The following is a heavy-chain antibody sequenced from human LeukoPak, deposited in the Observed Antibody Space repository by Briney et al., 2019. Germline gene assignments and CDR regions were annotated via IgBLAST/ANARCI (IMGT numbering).Heavy chain of an antibody. J-gene: IGHJ4*02. Sequence: SETLSLTCTVSGGSISSSSYYWGWIRQPPRKGLEWIGSISYSGITYYNPSLKSRVAISVDTSKNQFSLKLSSVTAADTAVYYCARLDDGGNFFEYWGQVTLVTVAS. V-gene: IGHV4-39*01. D-gene: IGHD4-23*01. CDR2: ISYSGIT. CDR1: GGSISSSSYY. CDR3: ARLDDGGNFFEY.